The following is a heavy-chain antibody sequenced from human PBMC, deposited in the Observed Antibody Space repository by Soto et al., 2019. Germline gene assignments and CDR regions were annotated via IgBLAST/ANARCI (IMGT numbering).Heavy chain of an antibody. CDR1: GFTFSNYW. Sequence: GGSLRLSCAASGFTFSNYWMTWVRQAPGKGLEWVANIQGDGSQNYYVDSVKGRFTISRDNAKNSLYLQMNSLRAEDTAVYFCVRDLTPNYGSSWYVSFVFWGKGKMVTV. CDR2: IQGDGSQN. D-gene: IGHD6-13*01. CDR3: VRDLTPNYGSSWYVSFVF. J-gene: IGHJ3*01. V-gene: IGHV3-7*01.